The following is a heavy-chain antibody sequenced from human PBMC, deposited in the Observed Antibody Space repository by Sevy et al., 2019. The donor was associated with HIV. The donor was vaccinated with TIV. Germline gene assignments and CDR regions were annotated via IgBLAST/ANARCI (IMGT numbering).Heavy chain of an antibody. D-gene: IGHD1-7*01. Sequence: GGSLRLSCAASGFTFSSYGMHWVRQAPGKGLEWVAFIRSDGSNKYYADSVKGRFTISRDNSKNTLYLQMNSLRAEDTAVYYCAKDLGGIGWNYGDYYYGMDVWGQGTTVTVSS. CDR1: GFTFSSYG. CDR2: IRSDGSNK. J-gene: IGHJ6*02. V-gene: IGHV3-30*02. CDR3: AKDLGGIGWNYGDYYYGMDV.